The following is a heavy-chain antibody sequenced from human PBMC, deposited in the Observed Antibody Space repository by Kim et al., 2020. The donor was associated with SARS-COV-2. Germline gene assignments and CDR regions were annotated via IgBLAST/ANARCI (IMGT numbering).Heavy chain of an antibody. Sequence: GGSLRLSCTTSGFKFSNYAMSWFRQASGKGLEWVSALGGGGGATYYADSVKGRFTYSRDSSTNTMYLQMNTLRVEDTAVYYCAKVGSGAYVGRDYFDYWGQGTLVSVSP. CDR1: GFKFSNYA. D-gene: IGHD4-17*01. V-gene: IGHV3-23*01. CDR3: AKVGSGAYVGRDYFDY. J-gene: IGHJ4*02. CDR2: LGGGGGAT.